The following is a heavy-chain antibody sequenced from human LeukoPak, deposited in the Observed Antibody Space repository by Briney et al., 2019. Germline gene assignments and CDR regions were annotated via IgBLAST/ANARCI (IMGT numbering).Heavy chain of an antibody. CDR1: GGSISTYY. Sequence: SETLSLTCTVPGGSISTYYWSWIRQPPGKGLEWIGYIYDSGSTNYNPSLKSRVTISEDTSQRQFSLKLRSVTAADTAVYYCARVVGRYCSSTSCYIDYWGQGTLVTVSS. CDR2: IYDSGST. CDR3: ARVVGRYCSSTSCYIDY. D-gene: IGHD2-2*02. V-gene: IGHV4-59*01. J-gene: IGHJ4*02.